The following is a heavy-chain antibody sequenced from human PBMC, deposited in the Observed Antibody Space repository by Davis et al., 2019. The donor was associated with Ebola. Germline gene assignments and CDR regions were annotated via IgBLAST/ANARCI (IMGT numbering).Heavy chain of an antibody. Sequence: SETLSLTCTVSGGSFTFYSWTWIRQSPGERLEWIGDINHTGETHYNPSLRSRVIISVDKSKEEFSLKLSSVTAADTAVYYCARHRIKAVGAFQHWGQGTLVTVSS. CDR2: INHTGET. V-gene: IGHV4-34*01. J-gene: IGHJ1*01. CDR3: ARHRIKAVGAFQH. D-gene: IGHD1-26*01. CDR1: GGSFTFYS.